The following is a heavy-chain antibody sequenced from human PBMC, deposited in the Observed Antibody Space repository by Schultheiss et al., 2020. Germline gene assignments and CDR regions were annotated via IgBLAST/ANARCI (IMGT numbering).Heavy chain of an antibody. CDR2: IYYSGGN. CDR3: ARAPGIAAAGAQRGGGIYYYYYYGMDV. V-gene: IGHV4-31*03. D-gene: IGHD6-13*01. J-gene: IGHJ6*02. CDR1: GGSISGGGYY. Sequence: SVTLSLTCTVSGGSISGGGYYWTWIRQHPGKGLEWIGFIYYSGGNYYNPSLKSRLTISVDTSKNQFSLKLSSVTAADTAVYYCARAPGIAAAGAQRGGGIYYYYYYGMDVWGQGTTVNVYS.